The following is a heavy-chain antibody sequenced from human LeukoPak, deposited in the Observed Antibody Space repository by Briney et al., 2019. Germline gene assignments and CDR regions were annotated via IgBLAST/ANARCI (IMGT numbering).Heavy chain of an antibody. D-gene: IGHD3/OR15-3a*01. CDR1: GASINTYY. J-gene: IGHJ5*02. CDR3: ARQEIGLRSFDP. V-gene: IGHV4-59*08. CDR2: IYNSGTT. Sequence: SETLSLTCTVSGASINTYYWTWIRQAPGKGLEWIGHIYNSGTTNYNPSLKSRVTISVDTSKNQFSLNLSSVTAADTAVYYCARQEIGLRSFDPWGQGTLVTVSS.